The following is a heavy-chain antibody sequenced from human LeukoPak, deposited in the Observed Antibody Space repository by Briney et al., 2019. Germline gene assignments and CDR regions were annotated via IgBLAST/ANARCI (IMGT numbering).Heavy chain of an antibody. CDR3: ASGGKRFDY. V-gene: IGHV3-30*03. D-gene: IGHD1-1*01. Sequence: GGSLRLSCAASGFTFSTYGMHWVRQAPGKGLEWVAVISYDGSNKYYADSVKGRFTISRDNSKNTLYLQMNSLRAEDTAVYYCASGGKRFDYWGQGTLVTVSS. J-gene: IGHJ4*02. CDR2: ISYDGSNK. CDR1: GFTFSTYG.